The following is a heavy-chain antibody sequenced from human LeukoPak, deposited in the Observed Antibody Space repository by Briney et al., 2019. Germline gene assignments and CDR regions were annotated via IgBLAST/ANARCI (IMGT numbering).Heavy chain of an antibody. CDR2: IIPIFGTA. Sequence: ASVKVSCKASGGTFSSYAISWVRQAPGQGFEWMGGIIPIFGTANYAQKFQGRVTITADESTSTAYMELSSLRSEDTAVYYCARALSLGYCSSTSCYWFDPWGQGTLVTVSS. CDR3: ARALSLGYCSSTSCYWFDP. J-gene: IGHJ5*02. V-gene: IGHV1-69*13. D-gene: IGHD2-2*01. CDR1: GGTFSSYA.